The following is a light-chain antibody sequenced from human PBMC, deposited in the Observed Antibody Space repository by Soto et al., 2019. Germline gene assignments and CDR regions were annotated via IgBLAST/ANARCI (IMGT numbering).Light chain of an antibody. CDR1: QTIDNT. CDR3: QHSNYWPYT. J-gene: IGKJ2*01. V-gene: IGKV3-15*01. CDR2: DAS. Sequence: EIVMTQSPATLSLSPGERATLSCRASQTIDNTLAWYQRKPGQAPRLLIYDASTRATGVPARFSGSGSGTDFTLTISSLQSEDFAVYYCQHSNYWPYTFVQGTKVDIK.